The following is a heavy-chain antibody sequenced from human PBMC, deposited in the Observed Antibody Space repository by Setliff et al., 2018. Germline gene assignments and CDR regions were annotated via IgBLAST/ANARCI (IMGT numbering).Heavy chain of an antibody. CDR1: GYSFTSYY. CDR3: ARAGMASLNRKGVFEY. D-gene: IGHD3-10*01. CDR2: INIGGGST. V-gene: IGHV1-46*01. Sequence: ASVKVSCKASGYSFTSYYMYWLRQAPGQGPEWIGIINIGGGSTSYAQKFEDRVTMTRDTSTSTVYLEVTSLRPEDTAVYYCARAGMASLNRKGVFEYWGQGTLVTVSS. J-gene: IGHJ4*02.